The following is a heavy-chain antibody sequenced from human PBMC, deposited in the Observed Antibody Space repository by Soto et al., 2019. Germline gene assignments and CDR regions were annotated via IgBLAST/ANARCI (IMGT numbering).Heavy chain of an antibody. D-gene: IGHD2-21*02. J-gene: IGHJ5*02. Sequence: QVQLVQSGAEVRKPGSSVKVSCKASGGSFSTYAFSWVRQAPGQGLEWMGGIIPLFGTTNYAQNFQGRVTITADESTYTVYMVLSSLESDDTAVYYCALEVSRIPPIGDSMGQHTWFGPWGQGTLVTVSS. V-gene: IGHV1-69*01. CDR2: IIPLFGTT. CDR3: ALEVSRIPPIGDSMGQHTWFGP. CDR1: GGSFSTYA.